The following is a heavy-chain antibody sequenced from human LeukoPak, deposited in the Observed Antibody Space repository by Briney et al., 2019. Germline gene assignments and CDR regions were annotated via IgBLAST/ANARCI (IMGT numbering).Heavy chain of an antibody. V-gene: IGHV1-2*02. CDR2: INPNSGGT. CDR1: GYTFTGYY. Sequence: ASVKVSCKASGYTFTGYYMHWVRQAPGQGLEWMGWINPNSGGTNYAQKFQGRVTMTRDTSISTAYMELSRLRSDDTAVYYCAREGLYYDVLTGLAPNWFDPWGQGTLVTVSS. J-gene: IGHJ5*02. CDR3: AREGLYYDVLTGLAPNWFDP. D-gene: IGHD3-9*01.